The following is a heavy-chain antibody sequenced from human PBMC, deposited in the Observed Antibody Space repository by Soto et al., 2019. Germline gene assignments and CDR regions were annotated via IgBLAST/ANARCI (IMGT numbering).Heavy chain of an antibody. J-gene: IGHJ6*03. CDR1: GFTFSSYA. CDR2: ISYDGSNK. Sequence: PGGSLRLSCAASGFTFSSYAMHWVRQAPGKGLEWVAVISYDGSNKYYADSVKGRFTISRDNSKNTLYLQMNSLRAEDTAVYYWVREVYFYMDVWGKGTTVTVSS. CDR3: VREVYFYMDV. V-gene: IGHV3-30-3*01.